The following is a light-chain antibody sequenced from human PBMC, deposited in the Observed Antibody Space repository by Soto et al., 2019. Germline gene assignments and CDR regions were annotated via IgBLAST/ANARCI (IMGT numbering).Light chain of an antibody. CDR1: QTISSD. CDR2: AAS. Sequence: DIQMTQSPSSLSASVGDRVTITCQASQTISSDLAWYQQRPGKAPKRLIFAASALQSGVPSRFSGSGSGTDFTLTISSLQAEDFATYYCLQQYNFSWTFGPGTKVDIK. J-gene: IGKJ1*01. CDR3: LQQYNFSWT. V-gene: IGKV1-39*01.